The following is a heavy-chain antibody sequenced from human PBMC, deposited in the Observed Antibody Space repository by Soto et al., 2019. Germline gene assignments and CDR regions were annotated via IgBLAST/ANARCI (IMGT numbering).Heavy chain of an antibody. J-gene: IGHJ6*02. CDR3: ARDLIGDRGREPSSQAHYYSAYGMDV. CDR2: IIPIFGTA. D-gene: IGHD3-9*01. CDR1: GCTFSSYA. V-gene: IGHV1-69*13. Sequence: SVKVSCKASGCTFSSYAISWVRQAPGQGLEWMGGIIPIFGTANYAQKFQGRVTITADESTSTAYMELSSLRSEDTAVYYCARDLIGDRGREPSSQAHYYSAYGMDVWGQGTRVTVSS.